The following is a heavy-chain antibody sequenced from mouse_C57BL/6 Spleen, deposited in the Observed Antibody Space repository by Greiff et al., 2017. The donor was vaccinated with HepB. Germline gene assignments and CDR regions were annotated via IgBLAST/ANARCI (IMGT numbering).Heavy chain of an antibody. D-gene: IGHD2-2*01. CDR2: IYPRDGST. CDR1: GYTFTDHT. V-gene: IGHV1-78*01. CDR3: ARSRGIDGYDGGRFSWFAY. J-gene: IGHJ3*01. Sequence: QVQLQQSDAELVKPGASVKISCKVSGYTFTDHTIHWMKQRPEQGLEWIGYIYPRDGSTKYNEKFKGKATLTADKSSSTAYMQLHSLTSEDSAVYFCARSRGIDGYDGGRFSWFAYWGQGTLVTVSA.